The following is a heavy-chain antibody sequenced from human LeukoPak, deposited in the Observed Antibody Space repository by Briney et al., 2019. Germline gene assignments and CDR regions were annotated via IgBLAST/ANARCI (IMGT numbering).Heavy chain of an antibody. CDR1: GGSISSSGYY. D-gene: IGHD3-16*01. J-gene: IGHJ4*02. CDR3: ARLPHGARFDY. CDR2: IYYSGST. V-gene: IGHV4-39*07. Sequence: KSSETLSLTCTVSGGSISSSGYYWGWIRQPPGKGLEWIGSIYYSGSTYYNPSLKSRVTISVDTSKNQFSLKLSSVTAADTAVYYCARLPHGARFDYWGQGTLVTVSS.